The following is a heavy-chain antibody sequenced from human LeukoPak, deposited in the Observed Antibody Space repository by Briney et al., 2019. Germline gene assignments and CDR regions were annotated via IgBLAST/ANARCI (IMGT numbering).Heavy chain of an antibody. V-gene: IGHV3-23*01. CDR2: ISGSGGST. CDR3: ARVVGLYYYDSSGYYGMDV. CDR1: GFTFSSYA. J-gene: IGHJ6*02. D-gene: IGHD3-22*01. Sequence: GGSLRLSCAASGFTFSSYAMSWVRQAPGKGLEWVSAISGSGGSTYYADSVKGRFTISRDNAKNSLYLQMNSLRAEDTAVYYCARVVGLYYYDSSGYYGMDVWGQGTTVTVSS.